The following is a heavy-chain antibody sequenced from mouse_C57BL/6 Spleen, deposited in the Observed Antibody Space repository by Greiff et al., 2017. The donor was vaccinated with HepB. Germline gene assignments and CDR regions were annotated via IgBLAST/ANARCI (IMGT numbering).Heavy chain of an antibody. D-gene: IGHD2-5*01. CDR2: ISNLAYSI. Sequence: EVKLMESGGGLVQPGGSLKLSCAASGFTFSDYGMAWVRQAPRKGPEWVAFISNLAYSIYYADTVTGRFTISRENAKNTLYLEMSSLRSEDTAMYYGARHRSNYGFAYWGQGTLVTVSA. J-gene: IGHJ3*01. CDR1: GFTFSDYG. V-gene: IGHV5-15*01. CDR3: ARHRSNYGFAY.